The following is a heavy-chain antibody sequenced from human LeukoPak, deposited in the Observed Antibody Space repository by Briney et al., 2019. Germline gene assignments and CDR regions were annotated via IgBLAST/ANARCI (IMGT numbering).Heavy chain of an antibody. Sequence: SETLSLTCTVSGGSISSYYWSWIRQPPGKGLEWIGYIYYSGSTNYNPSLKSRVTISVDTSKNQFSLKLSSVTAADTAVYYCARHDYGSNWFDPWGQGTLVTVSS. CDR2: IYYSGST. D-gene: IGHD4-17*01. V-gene: IGHV4-59*08. CDR1: GGSISSYY. J-gene: IGHJ5*02. CDR3: ARHDYGSNWFDP.